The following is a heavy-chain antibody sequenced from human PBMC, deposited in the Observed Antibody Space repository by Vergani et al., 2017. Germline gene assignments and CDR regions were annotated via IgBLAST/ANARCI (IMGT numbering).Heavy chain of an antibody. CDR1: GGSISSGSYY. D-gene: IGHD3-3*01. J-gene: IGHJ5*02. V-gene: IGHV4-61*02. CDR2: MYTSGST. Sequence: QVQLQESGPGLVKPSQTLSLTCTVSGGSISSGSYYWGWIRQPAGKGLEWIGRMYTSGSTNYNPSLKSRVIMSVDTSKNQFSLKLTSVTAADTAVYYCAREKNDFWRTVRYNWFDPWGQGTLVTVSS. CDR3: AREKNDFWRTVRYNWFDP.